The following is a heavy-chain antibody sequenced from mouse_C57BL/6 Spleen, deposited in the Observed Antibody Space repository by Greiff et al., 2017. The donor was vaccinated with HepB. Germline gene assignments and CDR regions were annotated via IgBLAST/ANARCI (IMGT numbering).Heavy chain of an antibody. Sequence: EVQLVESGGGLVKPGGSLKLSCAASGFTFSDYGMHWVRQAPEKGLEWVAYISSGSSTIYYADTVKGRFTISRDNAKNTLFLQMTSLRSEDTAMYYCARERGPYWYFDVWGTGTTVTVSS. CDR3: ARERGPYWYFDV. CDR2: ISSGSSTI. J-gene: IGHJ1*03. CDR1: GFTFSDYG. V-gene: IGHV5-17*01. D-gene: IGHD3-3*01.